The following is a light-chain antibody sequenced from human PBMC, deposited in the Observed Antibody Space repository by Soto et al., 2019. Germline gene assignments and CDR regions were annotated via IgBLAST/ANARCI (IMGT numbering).Light chain of an antibody. CDR1: QSVSSSY. J-gene: IGKJ3*01. Sequence: EIVLTQSPGTLSLSPGERATLSCRASQSVSSSYLAWYQQKPGQAPRLLIYGASIRATGIPDRFSGSGSGTDFTLTISRLEPEDFAVYYCQQYGSSLFTFGPGTKGDIK. V-gene: IGKV3-20*01. CDR3: QQYGSSLFT. CDR2: GAS.